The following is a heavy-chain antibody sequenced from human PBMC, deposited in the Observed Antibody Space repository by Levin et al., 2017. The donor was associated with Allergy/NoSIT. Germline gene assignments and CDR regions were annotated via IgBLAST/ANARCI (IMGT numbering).Heavy chain of an antibody. Sequence: SQTLSLTCTVSGGSISGGGYHWTWIRQHPEKGLEWIGYIYCSGSTFYNPSLKSRLMISVDTSKNQFSLNVSSVTAADTAVYYCAREDGSTFDFWGQGALVTVAS. J-gene: IGHJ4*02. CDR2: IYCSGST. D-gene: IGHD2-2*03. V-gene: IGHV4-31*03. CDR1: GGSISGGGYH. CDR3: AREDGSTFDF.